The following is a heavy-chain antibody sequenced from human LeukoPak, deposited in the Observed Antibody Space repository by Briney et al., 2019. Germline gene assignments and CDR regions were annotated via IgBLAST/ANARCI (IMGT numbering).Heavy chain of an antibody. J-gene: IGHJ4*02. CDR2: IYPGDSDT. CDR3: VRPSFGVRGVEAFDY. D-gene: IGHD3-10*01. Sequence: GESLKISCKGSGYSFTSYWIGWVRQMPGKGLEWMGIIYPGDSDTRYSPSFQGQVTISADKSISTAYLQWSSLKASDTAMYYCVRPSFGVRGVEAFDYWGQGTLVTVSS. V-gene: IGHV5-51*01. CDR1: GYSFTSYW.